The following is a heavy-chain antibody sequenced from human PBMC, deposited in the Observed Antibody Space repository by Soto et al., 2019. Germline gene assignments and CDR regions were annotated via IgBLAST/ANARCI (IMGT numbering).Heavy chain of an antibody. Sequence: QVQLVQSGAEVRKPGASVKVSCKASGYTFTDFGINWVRQAPGHGLEWMAWISAYNGNTNYAQNLQGRVTLTTDTSTSTAYMELRSLRSDDTAVFYCARVASSSRGYAFDIWGQGTMVTVSS. D-gene: IGHD6-13*01. CDR2: ISAYNGNT. CDR3: ARVASSSRGYAFDI. J-gene: IGHJ3*02. CDR1: GYTFTDFG. V-gene: IGHV1-18*01.